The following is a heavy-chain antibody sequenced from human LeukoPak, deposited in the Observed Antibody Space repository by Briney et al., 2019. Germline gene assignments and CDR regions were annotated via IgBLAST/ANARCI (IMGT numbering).Heavy chain of an antibody. CDR2: IIPIFGTA. J-gene: IGHJ6*02. V-gene: IGHV1-69*01. CDR3: ARHVDTAMVTRYYYYYGMDV. D-gene: IGHD5-18*01. Sequence: GASVTVSCKASGGTFSSYAISWVRQAPGQGLEWMGGIIPIFGTANYAQKFQGRVTITADESTSTAYMELSSLRSEDTAVYYCARHVDTAMVTRYYYYYGMDVWGQGTTVTVSS. CDR1: GGTFSSYA.